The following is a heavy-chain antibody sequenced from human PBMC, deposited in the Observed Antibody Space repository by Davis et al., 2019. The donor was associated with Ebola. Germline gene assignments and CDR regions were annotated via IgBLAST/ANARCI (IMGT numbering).Heavy chain of an antibody. V-gene: IGHV1-2*02. CDR3: ARNPPEGGYYFYYMDV. CDR2: INPISGDT. J-gene: IGHJ6*03. Sequence: ASVKVSCKASGYTLTDYQMHWVRQAPGQGLEWMGGINPISGDTNYAEIFQGRVTMTRDTSLSTVYMELTSLRSDDTAVYYCARNPPEGGYYFYYMDVWGEGTTVTVSS. D-gene: IGHD2-15*01. CDR1: GYTLTDYQ.